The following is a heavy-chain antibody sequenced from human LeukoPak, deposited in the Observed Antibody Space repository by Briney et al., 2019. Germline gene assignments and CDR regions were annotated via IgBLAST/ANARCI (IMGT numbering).Heavy chain of an antibody. D-gene: IGHD3-9*01. Sequence: ASVKVSCKASGGTFSSYAISWVRQAPGQGLEWMGRIIPILGIANYAQKFQGRVTITADKSTSTAYMELSSLRSEDTAVYYCARDLARYDILTGSGEDFDYWGQGTLVTVSS. V-gene: IGHV1-69*04. J-gene: IGHJ4*02. CDR2: IIPILGIA. CDR3: ARDLARYDILTGSGEDFDY. CDR1: GGTFSSYA.